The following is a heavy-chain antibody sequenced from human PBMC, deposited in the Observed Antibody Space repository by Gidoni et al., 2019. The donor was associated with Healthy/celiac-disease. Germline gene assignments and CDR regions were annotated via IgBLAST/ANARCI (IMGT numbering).Heavy chain of an antibody. CDR2: ISGSGGST. V-gene: IGHV3-23*01. CDR1: GFTFSSYA. CDR3: AKPQVRGVINPTSPFDY. Sequence: EVQLLESGGGLVQPGGSLRLSCAASGFTFSSYAMSWVSQAPGKGLEWVSAISGSGGSTYYADSVKGRFTISRDNSKNTLYLQMNSLRAEDTAVYYCAKPQVRGVINPTSPFDYWGQGTLVTVSS. J-gene: IGHJ4*02. D-gene: IGHD3-10*01.